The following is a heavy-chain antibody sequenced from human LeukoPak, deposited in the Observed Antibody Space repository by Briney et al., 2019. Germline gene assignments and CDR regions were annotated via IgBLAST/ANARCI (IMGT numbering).Heavy chain of an antibody. CDR1: GFTVSSNS. Sequence: SGGSLRLSCTVSGFTVSSNSMSWVRQAPGKGLEWVSFIYSGTIHYSDSVKGRFTISRDNSKNTLYLQMNSLRAEDTAVYYCARGAGDYSNPYDYGGQGTLVTVSS. CDR2: IYSGTI. CDR3: ARGAGDYSNPYDY. V-gene: IGHV3-53*01. J-gene: IGHJ4*02. D-gene: IGHD3-22*01.